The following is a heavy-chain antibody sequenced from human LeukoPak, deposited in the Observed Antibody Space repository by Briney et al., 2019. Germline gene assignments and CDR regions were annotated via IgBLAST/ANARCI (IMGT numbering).Heavy chain of an antibody. CDR3: GGSGSRGPDY. D-gene: IGHD3-10*01. CDR1: GFTFSSYW. CDR2: INSDGSST. V-gene: IGHV3-74*01. J-gene: IGHJ4*02. Sequence: PGGSLRLSCAASGFTFSSYWMHWVRQAPGKGLVWVSRINSDGSSTGYADSMKGRFTISRDNAKNTLYMQMNSLRVEDMAVYYCGGSGSRGPDYWGQGILVTVSS.